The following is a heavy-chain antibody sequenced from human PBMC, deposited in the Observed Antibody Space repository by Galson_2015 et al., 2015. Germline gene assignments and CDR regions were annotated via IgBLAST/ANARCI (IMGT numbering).Heavy chain of an antibody. CDR1: GFTFSSYG. J-gene: IGHJ4*02. D-gene: IGHD3-22*01. CDR2: IWYDGSNK. Sequence: SLRLSCAASGFTFSSYGMHWVRQAPGKGLEWVAVIWYDGSNKYYADSVKGRFTISRDNSKNTLYLQMNSLRAEDTAVYYCARVSLPYYYDSSSYPTSDYWGQGTLVTVSS. V-gene: IGHV3-33*01. CDR3: ARVSLPYYYDSSSYPTSDY.